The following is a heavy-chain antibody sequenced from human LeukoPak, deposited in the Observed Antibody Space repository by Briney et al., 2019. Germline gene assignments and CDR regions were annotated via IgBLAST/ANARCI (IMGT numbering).Heavy chain of an antibody. CDR3: ARDLYCSSTSCYRYYYYYMDV. Sequence: SQTLSLTCTVSGGFISSGTYFWSWIRQSAGKGLEWIGRIYTSGSTNYNPSLKSRVTMSVDTSKNQFSLKLSSVTAADTAVYYCARDLYCSSTSCYRYYYYYMDVWGKGTTVTVSS. CDR2: IYTSGST. D-gene: IGHD2-2*01. V-gene: IGHV4-61*02. CDR1: GGFISSGTYF. J-gene: IGHJ6*03.